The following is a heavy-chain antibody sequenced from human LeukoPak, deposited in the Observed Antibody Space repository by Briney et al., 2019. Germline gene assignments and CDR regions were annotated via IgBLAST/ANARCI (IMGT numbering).Heavy chain of an antibody. CDR2: INYEGTNK. CDR3: AKDLREAAVDY. J-gene: IGHJ4*02. V-gene: IGHV3-30*02. D-gene: IGHD6-13*01. Sequence: GGSLRLSCAASGFNFNTYGIHWVRRPPGKGLEWVAFINYEGTNKYYADSLKGRFTISRDNSQNTLYLQMNSLRADDTAMYYCAKDLREAAVDYWGQGTLVTVSS. CDR1: GFNFNTYG.